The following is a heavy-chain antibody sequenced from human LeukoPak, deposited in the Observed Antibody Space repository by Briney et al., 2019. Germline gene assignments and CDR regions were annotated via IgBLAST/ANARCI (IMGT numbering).Heavy chain of an antibody. D-gene: IGHD3-10*01. Sequence: ASVKVSCTASGYTFTSYYMHWVRQAPGQGLEWMGIINPSGGSTSYAQKFQGRVTMTRDTSTSTVYMELSSLRSEDTAVYYCARVGYYGSGSYGGPDYWGQGTLVTVSS. J-gene: IGHJ4*02. CDR1: GYTFTSYY. CDR2: INPSGGST. CDR3: ARVGYYGSGSYGGPDY. V-gene: IGHV1-46*01.